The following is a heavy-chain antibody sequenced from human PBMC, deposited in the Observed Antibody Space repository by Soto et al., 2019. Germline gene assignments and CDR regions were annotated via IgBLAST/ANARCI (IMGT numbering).Heavy chain of an antibody. CDR2: ISAYNGNT. Sequence: VASVKVSCKASGYTFTTYGISWVRQAPGQGLEWMGWISAYNGNTNYAQKFQGRVTMTTDTSTSTAYMELRSLTSDDTAVYYCAREGYCGGGSCYSRQAYYYYGMDVWGQGTTVTVS. D-gene: IGHD2-15*01. CDR1: GYTFTTYG. CDR3: AREGYCGGGSCYSRQAYYYYGMDV. J-gene: IGHJ6*02. V-gene: IGHV1-18*01.